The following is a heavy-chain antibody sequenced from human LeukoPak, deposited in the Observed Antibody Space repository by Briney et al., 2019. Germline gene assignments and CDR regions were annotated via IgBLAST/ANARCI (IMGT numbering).Heavy chain of an antibody. CDR3: ARGPITTRSHFDY. D-gene: IGHD3-22*01. Sequence: ASVKVSCKASGGTFSSYAISWVRQAPGQGLEWMGGIIPIFGTADYAQKFQGRVTITADESTSTAYMELSSLRSEDTAVYYCARGPITTRSHFDYWGQGTLVTVSS. CDR1: GGTFSSYA. J-gene: IGHJ4*02. V-gene: IGHV1-69*13. CDR2: IIPIFGTA.